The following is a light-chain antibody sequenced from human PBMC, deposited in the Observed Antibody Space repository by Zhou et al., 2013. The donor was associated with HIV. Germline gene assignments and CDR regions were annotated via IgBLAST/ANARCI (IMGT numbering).Light chain of an antibody. V-gene: IGKV1-5*03. CDR3: QQCDSYSIT. Sequence: DIQMTQSPSSLAASIGDRITITCRASQGLDKYLAWHQQKPGKIPNLLIYKASSLESGVPSRFSGSGSGTEFTLTISSLQPDDFATYYCQQCDSYSITFGQGTRLDIK. CDR2: KAS. CDR1: QGLDKY. J-gene: IGKJ5*01.